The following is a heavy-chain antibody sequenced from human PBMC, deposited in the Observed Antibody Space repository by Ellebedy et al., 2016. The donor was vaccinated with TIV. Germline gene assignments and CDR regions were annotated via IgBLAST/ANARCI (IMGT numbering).Heavy chain of an antibody. V-gene: IGHV4-59*01. CDR1: GGSINNYC. D-gene: IGHD6-19*01. CDR3: ARGPRGSGWYGDY. CDR2: IYYSGST. J-gene: IGHJ4*02. Sequence: SETLSLTCTVSGGSINNYCWSWIRQPPGKGLEWIGYIYYSGSTSYNPSLKSRVTISVDTSKNQFSLKLSSVTAADTAVHYCARGPRGSGWYGDYWGQGTLVTVSS.